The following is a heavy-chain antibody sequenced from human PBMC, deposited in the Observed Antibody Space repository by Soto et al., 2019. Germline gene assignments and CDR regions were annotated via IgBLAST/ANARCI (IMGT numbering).Heavy chain of an antibody. D-gene: IGHD2-2*01. CDR1: GGTFSSYA. Sequence: SVKFSCKASGGTFSSYAISWVRQAPGQGLECMGGIIPIFGTANYAQKFQGRVTITAXXXXSXXXMXLXXLRXEXTAVYYCAASPEYGMDVWGQGTTVTVSS. CDR3: AASPEYGMDV. CDR2: IIPIFGTA. J-gene: IGHJ6*02. V-gene: IGHV1-69*13.